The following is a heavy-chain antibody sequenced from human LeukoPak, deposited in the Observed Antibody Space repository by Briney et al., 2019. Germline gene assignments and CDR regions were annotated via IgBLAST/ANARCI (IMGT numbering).Heavy chain of an antibody. CDR2: ISYVGSNK. CDR1: GFTFSSYA. D-gene: IGHD2-2*01. J-gene: IGHJ5*02. Sequence: PGGSLRLSCAASGFTFSSYAMHWVRQAPGKGLEWVAVISYVGSNKYYADSVKGRFTISRDNSKNTLYLQMNSLRAEDTAVYYCARGYCSSTSCWSDPWGQGTLVTVSS. CDR3: ARGYCSSTSCWSDP. V-gene: IGHV3-30-3*01.